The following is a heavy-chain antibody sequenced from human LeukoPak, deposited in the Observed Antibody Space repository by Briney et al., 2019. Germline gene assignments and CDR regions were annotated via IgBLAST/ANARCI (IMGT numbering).Heavy chain of an antibody. V-gene: IGHV3-21*01. Sequence: PGGSLRLSCAASGFTFSSYSMNWVRQAPGKGLEWVSSITSSSTYIYYADSVKGRFTISRDNAENSLYLQMNSLRAEDTAVYYCARDERGFVKRSTSRNWFDPWGQGTLVTVSS. J-gene: IGHJ5*02. D-gene: IGHD2-2*01. CDR2: ITSSSTYI. CDR1: GFTFSSYS. CDR3: ARDERGFVKRSTSRNWFDP.